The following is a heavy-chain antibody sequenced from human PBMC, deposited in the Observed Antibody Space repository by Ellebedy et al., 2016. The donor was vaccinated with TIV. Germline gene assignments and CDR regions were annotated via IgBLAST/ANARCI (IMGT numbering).Heavy chain of an antibody. Sequence: AASVKVSCKASGYTFVDYVVNWVRQAPGQGLEWMGWISATNGYTNYAQKFQGRVIMTTDTSTSTAYMELRSLRSDDTAVYYCARDLRGSLGDYWGQGTLVTVSS. V-gene: IGHV1-18*04. D-gene: IGHD1-26*01. CDR1: GYTFVDYV. CDR2: ISATNGYT. J-gene: IGHJ4*02. CDR3: ARDLRGSLGDY.